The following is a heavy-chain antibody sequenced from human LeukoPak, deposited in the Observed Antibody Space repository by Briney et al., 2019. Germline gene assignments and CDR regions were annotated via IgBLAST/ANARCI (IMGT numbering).Heavy chain of an antibody. CDR2: IYHSGST. V-gene: IGHV4-38-2*02. CDR1: GYSISSGYY. Sequence: SETLSLTCTVSGYSISSGYYWGWIRQPPGKGLEWIGSIYHSGSTYYNPSLKSRVTISVDTSKNQFSLKLSSVTAADTAVYYCACDLNWFDPWGQGTLVTVSS. J-gene: IGHJ5*02. CDR3: ACDLNWFDP.